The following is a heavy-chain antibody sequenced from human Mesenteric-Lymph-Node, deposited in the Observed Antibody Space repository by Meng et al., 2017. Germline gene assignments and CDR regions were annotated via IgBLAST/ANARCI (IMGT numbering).Heavy chain of an antibody. CDR3: LCSGGSCYSSYYYGMDV. Sequence: GESLKISCAASGFTFNNAWMTWVRQAPGKGLEWVARIMSKSDGGTTDYAAPVKGRFTISRDDSKNTLYMQMNSLKTEDTAVYYCLCSGGSCYSSYYYGMDVWGQGTTVTVSS. V-gene: IGHV3-15*01. CDR2: IMSKSDGGTT. CDR1: GFTFNNAW. D-gene: IGHD2-15*01. J-gene: IGHJ6*02.